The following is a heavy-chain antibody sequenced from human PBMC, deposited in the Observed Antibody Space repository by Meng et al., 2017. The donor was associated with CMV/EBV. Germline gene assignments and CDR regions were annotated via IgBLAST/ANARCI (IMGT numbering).Heavy chain of an antibody. J-gene: IGHJ4*02. D-gene: IGHD1-26*01. CDR3: ARGVGATGKADY. CDR1: GGSFSGYY. Sequence: HVPLQQWGARLLQPSETLSLSCAVYGGSFSGYYWSWIRQPPGKGLEWIGEINHSGSTNYNPSLKSRVTISVDTSKNQFSLKLSSVTAADTAVYYCARGVGATGKADYWGQGTLVTVSS. V-gene: IGHV4-34*01. CDR2: INHSGST.